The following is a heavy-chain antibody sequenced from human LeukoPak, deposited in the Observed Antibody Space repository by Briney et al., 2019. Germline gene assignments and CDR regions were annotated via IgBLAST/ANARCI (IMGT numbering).Heavy chain of an antibody. J-gene: IGHJ6*03. CDR3: AREQTYYYGSGSYSRYYYMDV. D-gene: IGHD3-10*01. Sequence: GGSLRLSCAASGFTFSSYAMHWVRQAPGKGLEWVAVISYDGSNKYYADSVKGRFTISRDNAKNSLYLQMNSLRAEDTAVYYCAREQTYYYGSGSYSRYYYMDVWGKGTTVTVSS. CDR2: ISYDGSNK. CDR1: GFTFSSYA. V-gene: IGHV3-30-3*01.